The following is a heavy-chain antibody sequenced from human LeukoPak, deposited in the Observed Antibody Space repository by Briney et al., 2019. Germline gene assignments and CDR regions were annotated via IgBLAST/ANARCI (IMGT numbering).Heavy chain of an antibody. CDR2: IYYSGST. D-gene: IGHD3-3*01. Sequence: SETLSLTCTVSGGSISSGGYYWSWIRQHPGKGLEWIGYIYYSGSTYYNPSLKSRVTISVDTSKNQIYLRLRSVTAADTAVYYCARLGFWSAHRVYAMDVWGQGTTVTVSS. V-gene: IGHV4-31*03. CDR3: ARLGFWSAHRVYAMDV. J-gene: IGHJ6*02. CDR1: GGSISSGGYY.